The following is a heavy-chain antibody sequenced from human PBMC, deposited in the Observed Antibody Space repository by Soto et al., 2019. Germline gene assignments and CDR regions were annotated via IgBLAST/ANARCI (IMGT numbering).Heavy chain of an antibody. D-gene: IGHD6-13*01. CDR2: INSDGSST. Sequence: EVQLVESGGGLVQPGGSLRLSCAASGFTFSSDWMHWVRQAPGKGLVWVSRINSDGSSTSYGDSVKGRFTISRDNAKNTLYLQMNSLSAADTDVYYCARGAAAGYYFDYWGQGTLGTVSS. V-gene: IGHV3-74*01. CDR1: GFTFSSDW. J-gene: IGHJ4*02. CDR3: ARGAAAGYYFDY.